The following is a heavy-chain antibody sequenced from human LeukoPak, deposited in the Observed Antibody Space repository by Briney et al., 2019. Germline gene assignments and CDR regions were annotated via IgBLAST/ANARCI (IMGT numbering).Heavy chain of an antibody. V-gene: IGHV4-34*01. CDR3: ARVFPLWSGYYTGPYYYYYYMDV. CDR2: INHSGST. Sequence: GSLRLSCAASGFTVSSNYMSWIRQPPGKGLEWIGEINHSGSTNYNPSLKSRVTISVDTSKNQFSLKLSSVAAADTAVYYCARVFPLWSGYYTGPYYYYYYMDVWGKGTTVTVSS. J-gene: IGHJ6*03. CDR1: GFTVSSNY. D-gene: IGHD3-3*01.